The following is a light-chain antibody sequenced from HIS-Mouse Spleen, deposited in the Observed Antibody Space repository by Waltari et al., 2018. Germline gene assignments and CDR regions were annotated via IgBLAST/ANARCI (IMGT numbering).Light chain of an antibody. CDR1: QSISSW. Sequence: DTQMTPSPSTLSASVGDRVIITCRASQSISSWLAWYQQKPGKAPKLLIYKASSLESGVPSRFSGSGSGTEFTLTISSLQPDDFATYYCQQYNSYLTFGGGTKVEIK. J-gene: IGKJ4*01. V-gene: IGKV1-5*03. CDR2: KAS. CDR3: QQYNSYLT.